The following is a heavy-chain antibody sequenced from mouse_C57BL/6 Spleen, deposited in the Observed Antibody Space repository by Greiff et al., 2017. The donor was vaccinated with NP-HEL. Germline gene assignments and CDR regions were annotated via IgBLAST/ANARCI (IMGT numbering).Heavy chain of an antibody. J-gene: IGHJ2*01. Sequence: VQLQQSGPELVKPGASVKMSCKASGYTFTDYNMHWVKQSHGKSIEWIGYINPNNGGTSYNKKFKGTATLTVNKSSSTAYMELRSLTSEDSAVYYCARSFLVTTVVATDDWGQGTTLTVSS. CDR2: INPNNGGT. D-gene: IGHD1-1*01. V-gene: IGHV1-22*01. CDR1: GYTFTDYN. CDR3: ARSFLVTTVVATDD.